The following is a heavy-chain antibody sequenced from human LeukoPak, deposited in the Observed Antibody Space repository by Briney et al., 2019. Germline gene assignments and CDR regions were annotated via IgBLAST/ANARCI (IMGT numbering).Heavy chain of an antibody. CDR3: ARETNDWNFDY. D-gene: IGHD1-1*01. CDR1: GYTFTSYG. CDR2: ISAYNGNT. V-gene: IGHV1-18*01. Sequence: GASVKVSCKASGYTFTSYGISWVRQAPGQGLEWMGWISAYNGNTNYAQKLQGRVTMTTDTSTSTVYMDLSSLRSEDTAVYYCARETNDWNFDYWGQGTLVTVSS. J-gene: IGHJ4*02.